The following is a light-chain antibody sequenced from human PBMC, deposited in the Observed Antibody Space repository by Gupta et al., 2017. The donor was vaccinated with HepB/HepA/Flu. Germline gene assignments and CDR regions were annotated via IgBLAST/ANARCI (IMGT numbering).Light chain of an antibody. CDR1: QSFSSSY. J-gene: IGKJ4*01. CDR3: QQYGSSPRLT. CDR2: GAS. Sequence: EIVLTQSPGTLSLSPGERATLSCRASQSFSSSYLAWYQQKPGQAPRLLIYGASNRATGIPDRFSGSGSGTDFTLTISRLEPEDFAVYYCQQYGSSPRLTFGGGTKVEIK. V-gene: IGKV3-20*01.